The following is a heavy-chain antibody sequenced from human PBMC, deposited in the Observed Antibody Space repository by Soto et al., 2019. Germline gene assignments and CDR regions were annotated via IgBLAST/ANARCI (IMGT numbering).Heavy chain of an antibody. V-gene: IGHV4-30-4*01. D-gene: IGHD3-22*01. Sequence: QVQLQASVPGLVKPSQTLSLTCTVSGDSVSGGDSYWSWIRQPPGKALEWIGYTSFSGYTSYTPSLKSRVTISVDMSKSQLSLRLNSVTAADTAIYYCVRGGNPYHYATSGPGTFDKWGQGTLVSVSS. J-gene: IGHJ4*02. CDR1: GDSVSGGDSY. CDR3: VRGGNPYHYATSGPGTFDK. CDR2: TSFSGYT.